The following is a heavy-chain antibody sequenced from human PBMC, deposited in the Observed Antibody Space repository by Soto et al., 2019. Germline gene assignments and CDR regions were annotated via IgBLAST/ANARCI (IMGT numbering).Heavy chain of an antibody. V-gene: IGHV3-30*18. CDR1: GFTFNIYG. CDR2: ISYDGSTE. Sequence: QVQLVESGGGVVQPGRSLRLSCAASGFTFNIYGMHWVRQAPGKGLEWVAVISYDGSTEHYADSVKGRFTISRDNSKNTLYLQMNSLRTEDTAVYYCAKESWDYGDYPDALDIWGQGTMVTVSS. J-gene: IGHJ3*02. D-gene: IGHD4-17*01. CDR3: AKESWDYGDYPDALDI.